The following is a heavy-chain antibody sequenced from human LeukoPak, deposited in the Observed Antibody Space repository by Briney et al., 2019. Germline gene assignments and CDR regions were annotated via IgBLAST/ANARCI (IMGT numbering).Heavy chain of an antibody. V-gene: IGHV4-39*07. D-gene: IGHD6-13*01. CDR1: GGSISSSSYY. J-gene: IGHJ3*02. Sequence: SETLSLTCTVSGGSISSSSYYWGWIRQPPGKGLEWIGSIYYSGTTNYNPSLKSRVTISLATSNNQFSLNLSSVTAADTAVYYCVRGPLRIAAAGFDIWGQGTLVTVSS. CDR3: VRGPLRIAAAGFDI. CDR2: IYYSGTT.